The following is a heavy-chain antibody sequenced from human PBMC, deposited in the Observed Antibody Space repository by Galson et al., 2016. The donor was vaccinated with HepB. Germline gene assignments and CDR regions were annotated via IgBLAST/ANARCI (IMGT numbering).Heavy chain of an antibody. CDR3: ARDSSNDYHWRTKGAFDI. CDR2: YSSSDSI. J-gene: IGHJ3*02. Sequence: SLRLSCAASGFPLRTHNMNWVRQAPGKGLEWVALYSSSDSIFYADSLKGRVTVSRDFDRNTLYLEMNSLAAEDTALYYCARDSSNDYHWRTKGAFDIWGQGTMVTVSS. V-gene: IGHV3-21*06. CDR1: GFPLRTHN. D-gene: IGHD4-11*01.